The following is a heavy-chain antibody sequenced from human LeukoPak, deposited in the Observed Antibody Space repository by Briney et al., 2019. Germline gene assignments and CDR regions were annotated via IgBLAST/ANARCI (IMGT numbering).Heavy chain of an antibody. V-gene: IGHV4-59*01. CDR2: IYYSGST. CDR3: AVGGSGSYFVPDY. J-gene: IGHJ4*02. D-gene: IGHD3-10*01. CDR1: GGSISSYY. Sequence: SETLPLTCTVSGGSISSYYWSWIRQPPGKGLEWIGYIYYSGSTNYNPSLKSRVTISVDTSKNQFSLKLSSVTAADTAVYYCAVGGSGSYFVPDYWGQGTLVTVSS.